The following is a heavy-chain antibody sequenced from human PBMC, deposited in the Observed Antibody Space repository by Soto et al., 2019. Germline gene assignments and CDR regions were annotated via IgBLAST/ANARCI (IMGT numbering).Heavy chain of an antibody. J-gene: IGHJ4*02. D-gene: IGHD6-19*01. CDR3: ARHLLAVAGETLDY. Sequence: SETLSLTCTVSGGSISSSSYYWGWIRQPPGKGLEWIGSIYYSGSTYYNPSLKSRVTISVDTSKNQFSLKLSSVTAADTAVYYCARHLLAVAGETLDYWGQGTLVTVSS. CDR1: GGSISSSSYY. V-gene: IGHV4-39*01. CDR2: IYYSGST.